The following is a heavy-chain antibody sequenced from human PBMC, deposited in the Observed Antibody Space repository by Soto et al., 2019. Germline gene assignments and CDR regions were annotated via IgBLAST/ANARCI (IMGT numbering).Heavy chain of an antibody. CDR2: IKTKTDGGPT. CDR1: GFTFSNAW. J-gene: IGHJ2*01. CDR3: ATASSGFARYFDL. D-gene: IGHD5-12*01. V-gene: IGHV3-15*01. Sequence: EEQLVESGGGLVKPGGSLRLSCAASGFTFSNAWMSWVRQAPGKGLEWVGRIKTKTDGGPTDYAAPVKDRFTISRDDSKTTVYLQMNSLKTEDTAVYYCATASSGFARYFDLWGRGTLVIVSS.